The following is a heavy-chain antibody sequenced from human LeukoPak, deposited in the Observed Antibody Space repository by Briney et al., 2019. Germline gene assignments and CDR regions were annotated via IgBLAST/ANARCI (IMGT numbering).Heavy chain of an antibody. D-gene: IGHD3-10*01. J-gene: IGHJ4*02. CDR2: IKEDGSEK. CDR1: GFTYSTYW. V-gene: IGHV3-7*01. CDR3: ARAGTYGSGSRDY. Sequence: PGGSLRLSCVASGFTYSTYWMSWVRQAPGKGLEWVANIKEDGSEKYYVDSVKGRFTISRDNAKNSLYLQMNNLGAEDTAVYYCARAGTYGSGSRDYWGQGTLVTVSS.